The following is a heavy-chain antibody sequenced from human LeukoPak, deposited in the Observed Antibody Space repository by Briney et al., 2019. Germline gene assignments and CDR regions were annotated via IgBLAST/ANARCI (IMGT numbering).Heavy chain of an antibody. V-gene: IGHV3-21*01. CDR1: GFTFSSYS. CDR3: ARAKDTAMVDY. D-gene: IGHD5-18*01. CDR2: ISSSSSYI. Sequence: GGSLRLSCAASGFTFSSYSMNWVRQAPGKGLEWVSSISSSSSYIYYADSVKGRFTISRDNAKNSLYLRMNSLRAEDTAVYYCARAKDTAMVDYWGQGTLVTVPS. J-gene: IGHJ4*02.